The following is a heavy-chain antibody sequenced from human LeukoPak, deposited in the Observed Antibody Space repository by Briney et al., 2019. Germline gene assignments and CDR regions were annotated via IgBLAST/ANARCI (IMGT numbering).Heavy chain of an antibody. CDR3: AKDQSTGTYYYYYCYMDV. V-gene: IGHV3-23*01. CDR2: ISGSGGST. CDR1: GFTFSSYA. Sequence: LTGGSLRLSCAASGFTFSSYAMSWVRQAQGKGLEWVSAISGSGGSTYYADSVKGRFTISRDNSKNTLYLKMNSLRAEDTAVYYCAKDQSTGTYYYYYCYMDVWGKGTTVTVSS. J-gene: IGHJ6*03. D-gene: IGHD7-27*01.